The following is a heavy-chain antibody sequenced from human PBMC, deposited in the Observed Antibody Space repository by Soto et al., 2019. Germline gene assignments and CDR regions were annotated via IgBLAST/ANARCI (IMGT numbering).Heavy chain of an antibody. CDR1: NDSLFSHF. Sequence: XSVKLKWKASNDSLFSHFIPWMRQAPGEGLEWMGIINPGPNSASDSKEFQGRLTLTSDMPSRTVYMQLSNLRSDDTAVYYCAGTSSRVSSEVAAYRVQGTLVTVTS. CDR3: AGTSSRVSSEVAAY. J-gene: IGHJ4*02. D-gene: IGHD3-10*01. V-gene: IGHV1-46*01. CDR2: INPGPNSA.